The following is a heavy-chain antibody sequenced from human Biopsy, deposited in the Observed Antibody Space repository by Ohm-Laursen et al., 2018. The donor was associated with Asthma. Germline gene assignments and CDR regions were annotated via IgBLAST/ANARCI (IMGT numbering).Heavy chain of an antibody. V-gene: IGHV1-3*01. CDR3: ARTYYDFLTGQVNDAFAL. Sequence: DSVKASCKASGYTFIHFAIHWVRQAPGQRLEWMGWINAGDGNTKYSQKFQGRVTITRDTSASTAYMDLRSLRSEDTAMYYRARTYYDFLTGQVNDAFALWGQGTMVTVSS. CDR1: GYTFIHFA. J-gene: IGHJ3*01. CDR2: INAGDGNT. D-gene: IGHD3-9*01.